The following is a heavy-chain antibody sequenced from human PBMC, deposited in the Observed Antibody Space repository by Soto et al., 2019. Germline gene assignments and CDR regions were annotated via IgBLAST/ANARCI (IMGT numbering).Heavy chain of an antibody. V-gene: IGHV3-74*01. CDR1: GFTFSSDW. CDR2: INSGGGTT. J-gene: IGHJ4*02. D-gene: IGHD5-18*01. Sequence: GSLRLSCAASGFTFSSDWMHWFRQAPGKGLVWVSRINSGGGTTTYADSVKGRFTVSRDNAKNTLYLQMNGLRAEDTAVYYCARWYTYGNFDYFDYWGQGTQVTVSS. CDR3: ARWYTYGNFDYFDY.